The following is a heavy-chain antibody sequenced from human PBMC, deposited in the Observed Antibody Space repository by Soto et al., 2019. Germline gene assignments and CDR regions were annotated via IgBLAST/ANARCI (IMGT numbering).Heavy chain of an antibody. Sequence: GGSLRLSCAASGFTLNNYWMHWVREAPGKGLVWVSRINNDGSSTAYANPVKGRFTISRDNAKNTLYLQMNSLRAEDTAIYYCARDLGGPDYWGQGTLVTVSS. J-gene: IGHJ4*02. CDR3: ARDLGGPDY. D-gene: IGHD3-16*01. CDR2: INNDGSST. V-gene: IGHV3-74*01. CDR1: GFTLNNYW.